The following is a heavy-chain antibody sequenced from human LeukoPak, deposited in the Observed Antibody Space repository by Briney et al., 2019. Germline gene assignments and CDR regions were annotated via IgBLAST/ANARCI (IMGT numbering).Heavy chain of an antibody. V-gene: IGHV4-61*02. Sequence: SETLSLTCTVSGGSISSGDYYWSWIRQPAGKGLEWVGRISSSGSTNYNPSLKSRVTISVDTSKNQFSLKLSSVTAADTAVYFCARGPYSYDSSGAFDIWGQGTMVTVSS. CDR1: GGSISSGDYY. J-gene: IGHJ3*02. CDR3: ARGPYSYDSSGAFDI. D-gene: IGHD3-22*01. CDR2: ISSSGST.